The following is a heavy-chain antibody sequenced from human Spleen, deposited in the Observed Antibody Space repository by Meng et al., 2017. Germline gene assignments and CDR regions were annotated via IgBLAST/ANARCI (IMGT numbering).Heavy chain of an antibody. V-gene: IGHV4-61*01. CDR3: ARLNYYDSSGYPS. CDR2: IYYSGST. CDR1: GGSVSSGSYY. Sequence: QGQLRGSGPGLVRPSETLSLTCTVSGGSVSSGSYYWSWIRQPPGKGLEWIGYIYYSGSTNYNPSLKSRVTISVDTSKNQFSLKLSSVTAADTAVYYCARLNYYDSSGYPSWGQGTLVTVSS. D-gene: IGHD3-22*01. J-gene: IGHJ5*02.